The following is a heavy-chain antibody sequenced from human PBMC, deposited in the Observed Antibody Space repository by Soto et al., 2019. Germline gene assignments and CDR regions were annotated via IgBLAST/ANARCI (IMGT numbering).Heavy chain of an antibody. V-gene: IGHV5-51*01. J-gene: IGHJ6*02. CDR2: IYPGDSDT. CDR3: AGGGVRGVVTRTRDYYGMDV. CDR1: GCNFTNYW. D-gene: IGHD3-10*01. Sequence: PGESLKISCKGSGCNFTNYWIVWVRQMPGKGLESMGIIYPGDSDTRYSPSFQGQVTISADKSISTAYLQWSSLKASDTAMYYCAGGGVRGVVTRTRDYYGMDVWGQGTTVTVSS.